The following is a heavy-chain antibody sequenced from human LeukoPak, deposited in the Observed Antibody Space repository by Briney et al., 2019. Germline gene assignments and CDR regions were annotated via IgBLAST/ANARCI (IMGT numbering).Heavy chain of an antibody. V-gene: IGHV1-69*01. D-gene: IGHD3-10*01. CDR1: GGTFSSHA. Sequence: SVKVSCKASGGTFSSHAISWVRQAPGQGLEWMGGIIPIFGTANYAQKFQGRVTITADESTSTAYMELSSLRSEDTAVYYCARDKITMVRGVIPYGMDVWGKGTTVTVSS. CDR3: ARDKITMVRGVIPYGMDV. J-gene: IGHJ6*04. CDR2: IIPIFGTA.